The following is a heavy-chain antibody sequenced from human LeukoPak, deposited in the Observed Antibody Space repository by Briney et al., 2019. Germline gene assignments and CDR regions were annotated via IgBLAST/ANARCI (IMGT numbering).Heavy chain of an antibody. V-gene: IGHV1-18*04. CDR1: GYTFTSYG. Sequence: EASVKVSCKASGYTFTSYGISWVRQAPGQGLEWMGWISAYNGNTNYAQKLQGRVTMTTDTSTSTAYMELRSLGSDDTAVYYCARVPIYSSGWYYGYWGQGTLVTVSS. J-gene: IGHJ4*02. D-gene: IGHD6-19*01. CDR2: ISAYNGNT. CDR3: ARVPIYSSGWYYGY.